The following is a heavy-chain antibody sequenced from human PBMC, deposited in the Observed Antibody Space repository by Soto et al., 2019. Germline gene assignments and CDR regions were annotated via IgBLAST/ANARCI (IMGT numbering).Heavy chain of an antibody. CDR3: AKKMWLLNRPFDY. J-gene: IGHJ4*02. V-gene: IGHV3-23*01. Sequence: LRLSCAASGFTFSSYTISWVRQAPGKGLEWVSAISGSGGTTYYADSVKGRFTISRDNSKNTLYLQMNSLRAEDTAVYYCAKKMWLLNRPFDYWGQGTLVTVSS. D-gene: IGHD3-22*01. CDR2: ISGSGGTT. CDR1: GFTFSSYT.